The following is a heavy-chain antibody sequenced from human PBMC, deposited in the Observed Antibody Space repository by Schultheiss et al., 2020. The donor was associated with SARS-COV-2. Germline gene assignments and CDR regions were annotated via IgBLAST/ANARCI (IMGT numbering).Heavy chain of an antibody. CDR1: GGSISSGGYY. Sequence: SETLSLTCTVSGGSISSGGYYWSWIRQPPGKGLEWIGEINHSGSTNYNPSLKSRVTISVDTSKNQFSLKLSSVTAADTAVNYCARVEKDIVVSVVYYYYYGMDVWGQGTTVTVSS. D-gene: IGHD2-2*01. J-gene: IGHJ6*02. V-gene: IGHV4-39*07. CDR2: INHSGST. CDR3: ARVEKDIVVSVVYYYYYGMDV.